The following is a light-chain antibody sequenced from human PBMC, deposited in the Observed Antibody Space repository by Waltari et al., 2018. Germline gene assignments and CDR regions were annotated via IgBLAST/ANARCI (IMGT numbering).Light chain of an antibody. J-gene: IGLJ2*01. V-gene: IGLV3-19*01. CDR1: SPRRYY. CDR2: GPD. Sequence: SSDLTQDPSLSVALGQTVRITCQGDSPRRYYASWYPQRPGQAPILVLYGPDNRPPGIPDRFSGSTSGNTASLTITGAQAEDEADDYCHSRETFSTRLFGGGTRLTV. CDR3: HSRETFSTRL.